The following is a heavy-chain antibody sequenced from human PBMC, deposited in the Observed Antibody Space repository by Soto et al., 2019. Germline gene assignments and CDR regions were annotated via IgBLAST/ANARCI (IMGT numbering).Heavy chain of an antibody. J-gene: IGHJ5*02. V-gene: IGHV1-8*02. CDR2: VHPETGST. CDR1: GYSFRSYD. CDR3: ATVRVPAGCLDP. D-gene: IGHD2-21*02. Sequence: ASVKVSCKGSGYSFRSYDITWVRQAPGQGLEWMGWVHPETGSTGYAQRFQGRVSMTSDTSRNTNYIELSDLRVEDTAVYYCATVRVPAGCLDPCGQGPRVTV.